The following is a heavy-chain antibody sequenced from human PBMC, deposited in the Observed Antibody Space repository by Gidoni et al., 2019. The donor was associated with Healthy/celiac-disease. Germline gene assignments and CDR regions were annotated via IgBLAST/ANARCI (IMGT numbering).Heavy chain of an antibody. CDR1: GFTFSDYY. V-gene: IGHV3-11*06. CDR3: ARVGGSSWPDYYYYGMDV. J-gene: IGHJ6*02. D-gene: IGHD6-13*01. CDR2: ISSSSSYT. Sequence: QVQLVESGGGLVKPGGSLRLSCAASGFTFSDYYMSGIRQAPGKGLEWVSYISSSSSYTNYADSVKGRFTISRDNAKNSLYLQMNSLRAEDTAVYYCARVGGSSWPDYYYYGMDVWGQGTTVTVSS.